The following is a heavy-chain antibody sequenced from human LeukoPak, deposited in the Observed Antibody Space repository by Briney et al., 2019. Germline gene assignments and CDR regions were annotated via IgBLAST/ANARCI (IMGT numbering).Heavy chain of an antibody. J-gene: IGHJ4*02. CDR1: GFTFSSYA. CDR3: AKRGEMPRPFYFDC. Sequence: PGGPLRLSCAASGFTFSSYAMRGVRQAPGKGLEWVSTMNGVGHDPDHADSVKDSFTISRENSRNTLYLQKNSLRAEDTAVYYCAKRGEMPRPFYFDCWGQGTLVAVSS. V-gene: IGHV3-23*01. D-gene: IGHD6-6*01. CDR2: MNGVGHDP.